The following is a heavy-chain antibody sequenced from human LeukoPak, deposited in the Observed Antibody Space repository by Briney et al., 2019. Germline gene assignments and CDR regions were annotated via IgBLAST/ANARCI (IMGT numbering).Heavy chain of an antibody. Sequence: SVKVSCKASGGTFSSYGISWVRQAPGQGLEWMGGIIPIFGTANYAQKFQGRVTITADKSTSTAYMELSSLRSEDTAVYYCASILWSGYLRGAFDIWGQGTMVTVSS. V-gene: IGHV1-69*06. D-gene: IGHD3-3*01. J-gene: IGHJ3*02. CDR2: IIPIFGTA. CDR3: ASILWSGYLRGAFDI. CDR1: GGTFSSYG.